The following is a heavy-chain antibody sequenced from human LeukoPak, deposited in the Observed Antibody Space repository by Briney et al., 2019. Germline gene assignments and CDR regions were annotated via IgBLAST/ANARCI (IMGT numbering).Heavy chain of an antibody. Sequence: MPSETLSLTCAVSGGSISSSNWWSWVRQPPGKGLEWIGEIYHTGSTNYNPSLKSRVTISVDKSKTQFSLKLSSVSAADTAVYYCARLTYSSGWGPDYWGQGALVTVSS. CDR3: ARLTYSSGWGPDY. J-gene: IGHJ4*02. CDR1: GGSISSSNW. V-gene: IGHV4-4*02. CDR2: IYHTGST. D-gene: IGHD6-19*01.